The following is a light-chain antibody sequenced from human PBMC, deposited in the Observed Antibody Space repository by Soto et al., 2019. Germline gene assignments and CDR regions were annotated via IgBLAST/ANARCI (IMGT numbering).Light chain of an antibody. J-gene: IGKJ5*01. CDR3: QQRSNWPIP. V-gene: IGKV3-11*01. CDR1: QSVSSY. Sequence: IVLSQSPATLSLSPGERATLSCRASQSVSSYLAWYQQKPGQAPRLLIYDASNRATGIPARFSGSGSGTDFTLTISSLEPEDFAVYYCQQRSNWPIPFGQGTRLAIK. CDR2: DAS.